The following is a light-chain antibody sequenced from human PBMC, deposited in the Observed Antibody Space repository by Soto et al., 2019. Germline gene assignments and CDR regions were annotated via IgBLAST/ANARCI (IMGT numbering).Light chain of an antibody. V-gene: IGLV2-23*01. CDR1: SSDVGTYNL. CDR3: CSYTGSRTYV. CDR2: EGT. J-gene: IGLJ3*02. Sequence: QSALTQPASVSGSPGQSITISCTGSSSDVGTYNLVSWYQQHPGKVPKLMIYEGTKRPSGVSDRISASKSGTTASLTISGLQAEDEAQYYCCSYTGSRTYVFGGGTKLTVL.